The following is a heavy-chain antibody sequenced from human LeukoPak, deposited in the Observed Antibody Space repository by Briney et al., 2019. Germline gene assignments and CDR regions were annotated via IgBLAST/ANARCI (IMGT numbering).Heavy chain of an antibody. CDR2: ISAYGGNT. J-gene: IGHJ5*02. Sequence: ASVKVSCKASGYTFTNYDINWVRQAPGQGLEWMGWISAYGGNTNYAQKFQGRVTMTTDTSTTTAYMELRSMRSDDTAVYYCAREACSSTSCYAVCPNLFDPWGQGTLVTVSS. D-gene: IGHD2-2*01. CDR3: AREACSSTSCYAVCPNLFDP. V-gene: IGHV1-18*04. CDR1: GYTFTNYD.